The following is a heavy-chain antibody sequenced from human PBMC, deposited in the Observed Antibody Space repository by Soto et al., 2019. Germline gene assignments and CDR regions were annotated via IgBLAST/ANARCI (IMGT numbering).Heavy chain of an antibody. CDR3: ASQRDGYSIDY. D-gene: IGHD4-4*01. Sequence: SETLSLTCSVSGDSITNTTYYWDWIRQPPGKGLEWLGSVYKSGSTYYNPSLKSRVTVSVDTAKNQFSLELDSVTAADTAVYYCASQRDGYSIDYWDQGSLVTV. V-gene: IGHV4-39*01. CDR1: GDSITNTTYY. CDR2: VYKSGST. J-gene: IGHJ4*02.